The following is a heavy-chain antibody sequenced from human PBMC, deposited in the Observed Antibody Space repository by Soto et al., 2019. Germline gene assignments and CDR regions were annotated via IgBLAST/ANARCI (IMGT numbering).Heavy chain of an antibody. D-gene: IGHD2-21*01. CDR1: GGSFSGFY. Sequence: PSETLSLTCAVYGGSFSGFYWSWIRQPPGKGLEWIGEINHSGSTNYNPSLKSRVTISVDTSKNQFSLKLSSVTAADTAVYYCARHVFVLGDHDGKGWYYGMDVWGQGTTVTVSS. J-gene: IGHJ6*02. CDR3: ARHVFVLGDHDGKGWYYGMDV. CDR2: INHSGST. V-gene: IGHV4-34*01.